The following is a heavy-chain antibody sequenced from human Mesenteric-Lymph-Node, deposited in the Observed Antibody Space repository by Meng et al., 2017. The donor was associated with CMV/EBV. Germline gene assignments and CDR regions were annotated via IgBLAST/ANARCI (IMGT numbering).Heavy chain of an antibody. V-gene: IGHV3-23*01. CDR3: AKRKPIAAAGYYFDY. D-gene: IGHD6-13*01. CDR2: ISGSGGST. J-gene: IGHJ4*02. CDR1: GFTFSSYA. Sequence: GESLKISCAASGFTFSSYAMSWVRQAPGKGLEWVSAISGSGGSTYYADSAKGRFTISRDNSKNTLYLQMNSLRAEDTAVYYCAKRKPIAAAGYYFDYWGQGTLVTVSS.